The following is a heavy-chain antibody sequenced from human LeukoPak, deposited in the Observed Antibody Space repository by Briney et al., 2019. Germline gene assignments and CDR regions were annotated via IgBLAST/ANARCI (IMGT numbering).Heavy chain of an antibody. Sequence: ASVKVSCKASGGTFSSYAISWVRQAPGQGLEWMGRIIPILGIANYAQKFQGRVTITADKSTSTAYMELSSLRSEDTAVYYCASWEGGLNQLLEGYFDYWGQGTLVTVSS. CDR2: IIPILGIA. CDR1: GGTFSSYA. CDR3: ASWEGGLNQLLEGYFDY. V-gene: IGHV1-69*04. J-gene: IGHJ4*02. D-gene: IGHD2-2*01.